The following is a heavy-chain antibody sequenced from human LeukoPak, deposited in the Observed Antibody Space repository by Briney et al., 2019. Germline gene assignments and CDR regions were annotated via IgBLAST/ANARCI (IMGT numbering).Heavy chain of an antibody. Sequence: SETLSLTCAVYGGSFSGYYWSWIRQPPGKGLEWIGEINHSGSTNYNPSLKSRVTISVDTSKNQFSLKLSSVTAADTAVYYCARGYSYGFSYYYYYYMDVWGKGTTVTVSS. CDR1: GGSFSGYY. J-gene: IGHJ6*03. CDR3: ARGYSYGFSYYYYYYMDV. V-gene: IGHV4-34*01. D-gene: IGHD5-18*01. CDR2: INHSGST.